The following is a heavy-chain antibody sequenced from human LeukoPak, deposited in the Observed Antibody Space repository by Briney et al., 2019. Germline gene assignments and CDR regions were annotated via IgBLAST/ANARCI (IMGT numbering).Heavy chain of an antibody. CDR3: ARVGSGSNRNSDAFDI. V-gene: IGHV1-18*01. CDR1: GYTFTSYG. CDR2: ITTYNGDS. J-gene: IGHJ3*02. D-gene: IGHD1-26*01. Sequence: ASVKVSCKASGYTFTSYGISWVRQAPGQGLEWMGGITTYNGDSNYAQNLQGRVTMTTDTSTSTAYMELRSLTSDDTAVYYCARVGSGSNRNSDAFDIWGQGTMVTVSS.